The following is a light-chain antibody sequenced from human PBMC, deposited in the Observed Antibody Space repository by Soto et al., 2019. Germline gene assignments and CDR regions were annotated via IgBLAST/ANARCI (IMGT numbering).Light chain of an antibody. V-gene: IGLV2-8*01. CDR1: SSDVGGYNY. CDR2: EVN. CDR3: SSHAGSNNLLV. J-gene: IGLJ2*01. Sequence: QSALTQPPSASGSPGQSVTISCTGTSSDVGGYNYVSWYQQHPGKAPKLMIYEVNKRPSGVPDRFSGSKSGNTASLTVSGLQAEDEADYHCSSHAGSNNLLVFGGGTKVTVL.